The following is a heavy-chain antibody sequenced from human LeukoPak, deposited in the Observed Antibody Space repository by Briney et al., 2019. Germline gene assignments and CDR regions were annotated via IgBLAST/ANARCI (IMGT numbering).Heavy chain of an antibody. Sequence: GGSLRLSCAASGFTFSSYGMHWVRQAPGKGLEWVAVISYDGGNKYYADSVKGRFTISRDNSKNTLYLQMNSLRAEDTAVYYCAGPYYYGSGRGKGGYFDYWGQGTLVTVSS. CDR3: AGPYYYGSGRGKGGYFDY. J-gene: IGHJ4*02. V-gene: IGHV3-30*03. CDR2: ISYDGGNK. D-gene: IGHD3-10*01. CDR1: GFTFSSYG.